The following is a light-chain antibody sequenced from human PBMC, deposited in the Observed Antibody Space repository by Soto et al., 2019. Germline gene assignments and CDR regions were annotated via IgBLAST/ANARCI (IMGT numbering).Light chain of an antibody. V-gene: IGKV3-15*01. CDR1: QTIFSN. CDR3: QQYHDWPWT. CDR2: GAF. J-gene: IGKJ1*01. Sequence: EIVMTQSPGTLSVSPGDRATLSCRASQTIFSNLAWYQQKPGQAPGLLIYGAFTRAIGIPGRFSGSGSGTEFTLTISSLQSEDFAVYSCQQYHDWPWTFGQGTKVEVQ.